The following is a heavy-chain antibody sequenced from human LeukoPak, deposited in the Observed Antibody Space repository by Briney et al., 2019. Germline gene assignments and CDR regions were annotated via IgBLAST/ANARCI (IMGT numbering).Heavy chain of an antibody. Sequence: SQTLSLTCTVYGGSISSGSYYWNWIRQPAGKGLEWIGRIYPSGSTNYNPSLKSRVTISIDTSKNLFSLKLSSVTAADTAVYYCERVDNIVGATTFDYWGQGTLVTVSS. CDR2: IYPSGST. V-gene: IGHV4-61*02. D-gene: IGHD1-26*01. CDR1: GGSISSGSYY. CDR3: ERVDNIVGATTFDY. J-gene: IGHJ4*02.